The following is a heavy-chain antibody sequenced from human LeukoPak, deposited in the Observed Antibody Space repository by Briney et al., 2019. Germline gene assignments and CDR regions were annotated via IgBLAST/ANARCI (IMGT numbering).Heavy chain of an antibody. D-gene: IGHD4-17*01. V-gene: IGHV3-23*01. CDR1: GFTFSSYG. J-gene: IGHJ4*02. Sequence: GGSLRLSCAASGFTFSSYGMSWVRQAPGKGLEWVSAISGSGDSTYYADSVKGRFTISRDNSKNTLYLQMNSLRAEDTAVDYCAKDSIAVTPYYFDYWGQGTLVTVSS. CDR2: ISGSGDST. CDR3: AKDSIAVTPYYFDY.